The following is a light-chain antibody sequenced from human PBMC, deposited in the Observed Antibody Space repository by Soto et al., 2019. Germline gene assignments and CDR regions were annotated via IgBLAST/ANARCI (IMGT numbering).Light chain of an antibody. CDR3: QQSYDTPPWT. V-gene: IGKV1-39*01. Sequence: DIQMTQSPSSLSASVGDRVTITCRASQSINNYLNWYQQKPGRAPKLLIYAASSLQGGVPSRFSGRGSATDFTLTIGSLQPEDFATYYCQQSYDTPPWTFRQGTTVEIK. J-gene: IGKJ1*01. CDR1: QSINNY. CDR2: AAS.